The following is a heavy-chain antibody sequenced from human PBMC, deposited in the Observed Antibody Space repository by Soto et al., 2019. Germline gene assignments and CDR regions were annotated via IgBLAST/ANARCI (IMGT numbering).Heavy chain of an antibody. CDR2: IYYSGST. Sequence: QVQLQESGPGLVKPSQTLSLTCTVSGGSISSGGYYWSWIRQHPGKGLEWIGYIYYSGSTYYNPYLKSRVTISLDTSKNQFSLKLSSVTAADTAVYYCLYSDYYHGMDVWGQGTTVTVSS. V-gene: IGHV4-31*03. CDR1: GGSISSGGYY. J-gene: IGHJ6*02. CDR3: LYSDYYHGMDV. D-gene: IGHD2-8*01.